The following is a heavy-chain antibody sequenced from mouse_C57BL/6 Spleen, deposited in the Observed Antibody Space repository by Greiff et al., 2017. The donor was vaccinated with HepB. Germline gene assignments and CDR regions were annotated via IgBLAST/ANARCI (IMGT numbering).Heavy chain of an antibody. CDR2: IDPETGGT. V-gene: IGHV1-15*01. CDR1: GYTFTDYE. D-gene: IGHD1-1*01. Sequence: QVQLQQSGAELVRPGASVTLSCKASGYTFTDYEMHWVKQTPVHGLEWIGAIDPETGGTAYNQKFKGKAILTADKSSSTVYMKLRSLTSEDSAVYYCTRSSYGYFDVWGTGTTVTVSS. CDR3: TRSSYGYFDV. J-gene: IGHJ1*03.